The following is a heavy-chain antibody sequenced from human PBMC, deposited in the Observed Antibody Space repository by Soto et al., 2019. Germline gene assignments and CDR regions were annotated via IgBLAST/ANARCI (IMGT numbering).Heavy chain of an antibody. CDR2: INGDGSST. CDR1: GFSFSGYW. V-gene: IGHV3-74*01. D-gene: IGHD5-18*01. CDR3: ARGGAYIYGPQYD. Sequence: EVQLVESGGGLVQPGGSLRLSCATSGFSFSGYWIHWVRQAPGKGLVWVSHINGDGSSTNYADSVKGRFTISRDYAKNTLYLQTQSLRVEDTAVYYCARGGAYIYGPQYDWGQGTLVTVSS. J-gene: IGHJ4*02.